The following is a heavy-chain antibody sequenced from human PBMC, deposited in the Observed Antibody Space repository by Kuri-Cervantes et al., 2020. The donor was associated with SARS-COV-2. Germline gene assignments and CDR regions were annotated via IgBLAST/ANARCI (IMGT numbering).Heavy chain of an antibody. CDR1: GGSISSSSYY. CDR2: IYYSGST. J-gene: IGHJ4*02. V-gene: IGHV4-39*01. Sequence: GSLRLSCTVSGGSISSSSYYWGWIRQPPGKGLEWIGSIYYSGSTYYNPSLKSRVTISVDTSKNQFSLKLSSVTAADTTVYYCARNRCSSTSCYPDYWGQGTLVTVSS. CDR3: ARNRCSSTSCYPDY. D-gene: IGHD2-2*01.